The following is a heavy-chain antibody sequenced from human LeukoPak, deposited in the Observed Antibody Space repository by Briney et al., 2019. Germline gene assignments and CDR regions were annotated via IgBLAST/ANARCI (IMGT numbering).Heavy chain of an antibody. CDR3: AREGVVVATSNYYYYMDV. D-gene: IGHD5-12*01. Sequence: GASVKVSCKASGYTFTGYYMHWVRQAPGQGLEWMGWINPNSGGTNYAQKFQGRVTMTRDTSISTAYMELSRLRSDDTAVYYCAREGVVVATSNYYYYMDVWGKGTTVTVSS. CDR1: GYTFTGYY. V-gene: IGHV1-2*02. CDR2: INPNSGGT. J-gene: IGHJ6*03.